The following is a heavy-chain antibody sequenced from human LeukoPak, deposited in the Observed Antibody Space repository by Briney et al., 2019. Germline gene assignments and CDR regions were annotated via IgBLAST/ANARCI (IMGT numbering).Heavy chain of an antibody. CDR3: ARGPGRGSYYYYYYMDV. D-gene: IGHD3-16*01. Sequence: ASVKVSCKASGYTFTSNYMHWVRQAPGQGPEWMGIISPSGGSTTYAQKFQGRVTLTRDMSTSTDYLELSSLRSEDTAVYYCARGPGRGSYYYYYYMDVWGKGTTVTISS. CDR1: GYTFTSNY. V-gene: IGHV1-46*01. J-gene: IGHJ6*03. CDR2: ISPSGGST.